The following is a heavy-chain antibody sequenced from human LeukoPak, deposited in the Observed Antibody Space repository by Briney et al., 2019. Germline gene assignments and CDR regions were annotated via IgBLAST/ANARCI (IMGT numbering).Heavy chain of an antibody. CDR3: ARDQMWYYYGSGRNWFDP. D-gene: IGHD3-10*01. CDR1: GGSFSGYY. J-gene: IGHJ5*02. Sequence: SETLSLTCAVYGGSFSGYYWSWIHQPPGKGLEWIGEINHSGSTNYNPSLKSRVTISVDTSKNQFSLKLSSVTAADTAVYYCARDQMWYYYGSGRNWFDPWGQGTLVTVSS. V-gene: IGHV4-34*01. CDR2: INHSGST.